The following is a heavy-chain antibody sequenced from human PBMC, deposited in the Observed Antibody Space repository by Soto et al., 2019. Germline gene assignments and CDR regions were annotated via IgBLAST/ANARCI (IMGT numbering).Heavy chain of an antibody. D-gene: IGHD1-26*01. Sequence: ASVKVSCKASGYTFTGYYMHWVRQAPGQGLEWMGWINPSSGGTNYAQKFQGRVTMTRDTSISTAYMELSRLRSDDTAVYYCARETSSGSYFDYWGQGTLVTVSS. CDR2: INPSSGGT. CDR1: GYTFTGYY. V-gene: IGHV1-2*02. CDR3: ARETSSGSYFDY. J-gene: IGHJ4*02.